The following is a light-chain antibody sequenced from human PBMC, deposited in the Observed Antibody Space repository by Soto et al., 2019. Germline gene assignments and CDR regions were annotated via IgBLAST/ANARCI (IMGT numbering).Light chain of an antibody. CDR2: GAS. J-gene: IGKJ4*01. CDR1: QSVSSSY. V-gene: IGKV3-20*01. Sequence: EIVLTQSPGTLSLSPGERAALSCRASQSVSSSYLAWYQQKPGQAPRLLIYGASTRATGIPARFSGSGSGTEFTLTIRRLESEDFAVYYCQQYETSPFTFGGGTKV. CDR3: QQYETSPFT.